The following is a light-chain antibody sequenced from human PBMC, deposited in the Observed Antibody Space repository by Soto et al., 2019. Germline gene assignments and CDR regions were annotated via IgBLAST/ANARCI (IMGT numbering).Light chain of an antibody. V-gene: IGKV1-5*03. CDR2: KAS. CDR1: QTISSW. Sequence: DIHMTQSPSSGSGSVGDIVTVSCRASQTISSWLAWYQQKPGKAPKLLIYKASTLKSGVPSRFSGSGSGTEFTLTISSLQPDDFATYYCQHYHSYSEAFGQGTKVDIK. CDR3: QHYHSYSEA. J-gene: IGKJ1*01.